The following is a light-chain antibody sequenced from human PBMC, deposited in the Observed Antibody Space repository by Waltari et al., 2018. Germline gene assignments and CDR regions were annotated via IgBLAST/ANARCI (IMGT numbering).Light chain of an antibody. V-gene: IGKV3-15*01. CDR3: QQYNKWPT. CDR1: QSVSSN. Sequence: IVMTQSPATLSVSPGERATLSCRASQSVSSNLAWYQQKPGQAPRLLIYGASTRATGIPARFSGSGSGTEFGTEFTLTISSLQSEDFAVYYCQQYNKWPTFGQGTKLEIK. CDR2: GAS. J-gene: IGKJ2*01.